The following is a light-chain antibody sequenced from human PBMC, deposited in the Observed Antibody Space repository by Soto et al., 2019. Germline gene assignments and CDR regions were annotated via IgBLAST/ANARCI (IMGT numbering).Light chain of an antibody. Sequence: DTGNLTCRASHEIDNYLXXLXXKXGXXXKXXXYAASTMQSGIPLRFSGSGYGTLFTLTISSLQPEDFAVYYCQQYGSSPVTFGQGKRLEIK. J-gene: IGKJ5*01. CDR1: HEIDNY. CDR2: AAS. CDR3: QQYGSSPVT. V-gene: IGKV1-16*01.